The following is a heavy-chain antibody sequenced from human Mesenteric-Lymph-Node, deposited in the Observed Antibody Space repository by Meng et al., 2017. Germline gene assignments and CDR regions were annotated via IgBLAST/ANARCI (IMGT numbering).Heavy chain of an antibody. CDR1: GFTFSSYW. D-gene: IGHD2/OR15-2a*01. CDR2: INQDESTK. V-gene: IGHV3-7*01. J-gene: IGHJ5*02. CDR3: ARDHGFLNWFDP. Sequence: GGSLRLSCVASGFTFSSYWMTWVRQSPGKGLELVANINQDESTKSYVDSVKGRFTISRDNAKNSFYLQMNSLRVEDTAVYYCARDHGFLNWFDPWGQGTLVTVSS.